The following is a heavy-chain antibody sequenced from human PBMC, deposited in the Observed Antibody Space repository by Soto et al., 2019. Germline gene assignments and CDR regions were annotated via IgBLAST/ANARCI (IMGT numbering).Heavy chain of an antibody. Sequence: GGSLRLSCAASGFTFSSYGMHWVRQAPGKGLEWVAVISYDGSSTYYADSVKGRFTISRDNSKNTLYLQMNSLRAEDTAVYYCAKDFGATVIDYYYYGMDVWGQGTTVTVSS. J-gene: IGHJ6*02. V-gene: IGHV3-30*02. CDR1: GFTFSSYG. CDR3: AKDFGATVIDYYYYGMDV. CDR2: ISYDGSST. D-gene: IGHD4-4*01.